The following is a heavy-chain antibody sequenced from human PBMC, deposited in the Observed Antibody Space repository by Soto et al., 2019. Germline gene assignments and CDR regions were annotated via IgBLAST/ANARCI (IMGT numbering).Heavy chain of an antibody. V-gene: IGHV4-61*01. CDR3: ARIKLRFLEWFGMDV. CDR1: GGSVSSGSYY. J-gene: IGHJ6*02. CDR2: IYYSGST. Sequence: SETLSLTCTVSGGSVSSGSYYWSWIRQPPGKGLEWIGYIYYSGSTNYNPSLKSRVTISVGTSKNQFSLKLSSVTAADTAVYYCARIKLRFLEWFGMDVWGQGTTVTVSS. D-gene: IGHD3-3*01.